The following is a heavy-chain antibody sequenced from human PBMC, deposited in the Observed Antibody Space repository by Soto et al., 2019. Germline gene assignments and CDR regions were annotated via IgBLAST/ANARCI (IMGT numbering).Heavy chain of an antibody. Sequence: GGSLRLSCAASGFTFSSYGMHWVRQAPGKGLEWVAVISYDGSNKYYADSVKGRFTISRDNSKNTLYLQMNSLRAEDTAVYYCAKAVPYGSGSYYIGSYFDYWGQGTLVTVSS. CDR1: GFTFSSYG. J-gene: IGHJ4*02. CDR2: ISYDGSNK. D-gene: IGHD3-10*01. V-gene: IGHV3-30*18. CDR3: AKAVPYGSGSYYIGSYFDY.